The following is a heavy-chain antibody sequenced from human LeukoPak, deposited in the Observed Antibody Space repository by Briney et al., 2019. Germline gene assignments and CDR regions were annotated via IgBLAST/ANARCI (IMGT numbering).Heavy chain of an antibody. CDR1: GFTLSSYA. CDR3: TRGRGSYSLDY. D-gene: IGHD1-26*01. J-gene: IGHJ4*02. Sequence: GGSLRLSCAASGFTLSSYAMHWVRQAPGKGLEWGAIISYDGSNEHYADSVKGRFTISRDNSKNTLYLQMNSLRAEDTAIYYCTRGRGSYSLDYWGQGTLVTIST. CDR2: ISYDGSNE. V-gene: IGHV3-30*01.